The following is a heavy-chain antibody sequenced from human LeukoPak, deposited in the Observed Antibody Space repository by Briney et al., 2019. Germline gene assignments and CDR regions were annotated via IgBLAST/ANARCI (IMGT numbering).Heavy chain of an antibody. CDR3: ARAPSGSPIDY. D-gene: IGHD1-26*01. V-gene: IGHV1-69*04. J-gene: IGHJ4*02. CDR2: IIPILGIA. Sequence: SVTVSCKASGGTFSSYAISWVRQAPGQGLEWMGRIIPILGIANYAQKFQGRVTITADKSTSTAYMELSSLRSEDTAVYYCARAPSGSPIDYWGQGTLVTVSS. CDR1: GGTFSSYA.